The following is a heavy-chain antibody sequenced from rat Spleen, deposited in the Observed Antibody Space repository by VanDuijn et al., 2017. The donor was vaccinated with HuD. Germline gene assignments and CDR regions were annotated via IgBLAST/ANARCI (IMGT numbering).Heavy chain of an antibody. J-gene: IGHJ2*01. Sequence: QVQLMESGPGLVQPSQTLSLTCTVSGFSLTTYDVHWVRQPPGKGLEWMGGIWGDGNTDYNSALKTRLSISRDTSKSQVFLKMNSLQTEDTATYYCARANRESYAHFDYWGQGVTVTVSS. D-gene: IGHD1-12*01. CDR1: GFSLTTYD. CDR2: IWGDGNT. CDR3: ARANRESYAHFDY. V-gene: IGHV2-1*01.